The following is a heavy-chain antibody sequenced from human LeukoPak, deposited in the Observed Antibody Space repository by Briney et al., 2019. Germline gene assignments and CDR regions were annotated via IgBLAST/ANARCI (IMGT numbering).Heavy chain of an antibody. D-gene: IGHD3-22*01. CDR1: GITLSNYG. CDR3: AKRGVVIRVILVGFHKEAYYFDS. V-gene: IGHV3-23*01. CDR2: ISDSGGST. J-gene: IGHJ4*02. Sequence: GGSLRLSCAVSGITLSNYGMSWVHQAPGKGLEWVAGISDSGGSTNYADSVKGRFTISRDNPKNTLYLQMNSLRAEDTAVYFCAKRGVVIRVILVGFHKEAYYFDSWGQGALVTVSS.